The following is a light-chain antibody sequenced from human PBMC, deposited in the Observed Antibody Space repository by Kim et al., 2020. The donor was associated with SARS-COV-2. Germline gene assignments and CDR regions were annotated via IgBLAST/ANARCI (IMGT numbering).Light chain of an antibody. CDR2: RAY. Sequence: ASVEDRVTICRWASQTSNCWCDWYQQNPGKAPKPMISRAYNLESVVTSRFSGGGAGREFTLKISRLQPDDFATYHCKQYNSYVDSLGQGTKL. J-gene: IGKJ2*01. CDR1: QTSNCW. V-gene: IGKV1-5*03. CDR3: KQYNSYVDS.